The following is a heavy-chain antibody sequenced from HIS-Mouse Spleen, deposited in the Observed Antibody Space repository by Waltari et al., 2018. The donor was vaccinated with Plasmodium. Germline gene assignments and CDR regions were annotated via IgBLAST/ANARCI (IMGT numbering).Heavy chain of an antibody. Sequence: QLQLQESGPGLVKPSETLSLTCTVSGGSISSSSYYWGWLRQPPGKGLEWIGSIYYSGSTYYNPSLKGRVTISVDTSKNQFSLKLSSVTAADTAVYYCARRGGSYYYFDYWGQGTLVTVSS. V-gene: IGHV4-39*01. J-gene: IGHJ4*02. CDR1: GGSISSSSYY. CDR2: IYYSGST. D-gene: IGHD1-26*01. CDR3: ARRGGSYYYFDY.